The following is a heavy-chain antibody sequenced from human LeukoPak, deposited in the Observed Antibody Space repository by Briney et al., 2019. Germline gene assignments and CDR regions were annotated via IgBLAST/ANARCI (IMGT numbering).Heavy chain of an antibody. D-gene: IGHD3-10*01. CDR2: IYYSGST. Sequence: PAETLSLTCTVCGGSFSSYYWSWIRQPPGKGLEWIGYIYYSGSTNYNPSLKSRVTISVDTSKNQFSLKLGSVTAADTAVYYCARLGSSFGELNFDYWGQGTLVTVSS. V-gene: IGHV4-59*08. CDR3: ARLGSSFGELNFDY. CDR1: GGSFSSYY. J-gene: IGHJ4*02.